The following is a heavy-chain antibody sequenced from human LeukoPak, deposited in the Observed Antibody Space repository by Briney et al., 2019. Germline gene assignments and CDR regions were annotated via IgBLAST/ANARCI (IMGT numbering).Heavy chain of an antibody. CDR2: IRGSGGST. D-gene: IGHD6-19*01. Sequence: GGSLRLSCAASGFTFSSYAMSWVRQAPGKGLEWVSAIRGSGGSTYYADSVKGRFTISRDNSKNTLYLQMNSLRAEDTAVYYCAHPSIAVAGTRAFYIWGQGTMVTDSS. CDR3: AHPSIAVAGTRAFYI. CDR1: GFTFSSYA. J-gene: IGHJ3*02. V-gene: IGHV3-23*01.